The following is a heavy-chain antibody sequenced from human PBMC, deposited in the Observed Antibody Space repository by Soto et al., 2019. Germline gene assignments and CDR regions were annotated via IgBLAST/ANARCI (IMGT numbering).Heavy chain of an antibody. V-gene: IGHV3-23*01. CDR2: FRSSGDDGTT. J-gene: IGHJ4*02. Sequence: EVQLLESGGGLVQPGGSLRLSCAASGFTFSSYSMSWVRQAPGKGLEWVSGFRSSGDDGTTYYADSVKGRFTISRDNSRNTVYLQLNSLRAEDTAIYYCAKSVNYDRSGSFDYWGQGTLVTVSS. CDR1: GFTFSSYS. D-gene: IGHD3-22*01. CDR3: AKSVNYDRSGSFDY.